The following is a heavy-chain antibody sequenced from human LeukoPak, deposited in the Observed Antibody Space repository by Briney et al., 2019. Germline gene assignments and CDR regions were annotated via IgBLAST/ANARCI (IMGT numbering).Heavy chain of an antibody. CDR1: GDSVSTNSVA. CDR3: AREAEITRFDY. D-gene: IGHD5-24*01. CDR2: TSYGSKWYN. Sequence: SQTLSLTCAISGDSVSTNSVACNWIRQSPSRGLEWLGRTSYGSKWYNDYAVSVKSRITITPDTSKNQFSLQLNSVTPEDTAVYYCAREAEITRFDYWGQGTLVTVSS. J-gene: IGHJ4*02. V-gene: IGHV6-1*01.